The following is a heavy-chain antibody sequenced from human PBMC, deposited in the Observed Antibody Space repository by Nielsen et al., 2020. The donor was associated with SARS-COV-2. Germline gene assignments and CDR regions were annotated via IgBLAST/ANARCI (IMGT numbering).Heavy chain of an antibody. V-gene: IGHV1-8*01. CDR2: MNPNSGNT. J-gene: IGHJ4*02. D-gene: IGHD3-22*01. CDR1: GYTFTSYD. CDR3: ARVNFGYYYDFDY. Sequence: ASVKVSCKASGYTFTSYDINWVRQATGQGLEWMGWMNPNSGNTGYAQKFQGRVTMTRDTSISTAYMELSRLRSDDTAVYYCARVNFGYYYDFDYWGQGTLVTVSS.